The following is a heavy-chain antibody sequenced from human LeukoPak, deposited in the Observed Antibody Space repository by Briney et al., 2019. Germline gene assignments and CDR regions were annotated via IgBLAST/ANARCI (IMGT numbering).Heavy chain of an antibody. J-gene: IGHJ4*02. CDR3: ARDQAWAYGSGRRGSDY. V-gene: IGHV3-21*01. CDR1: GFTFSSYS. CDR2: ISSSSSYI. D-gene: IGHD3-10*01. Sequence: GGSLRLSCAASGFTFSSYSMNWVRQAPGKGLEWVSSISSSSSYIYYADSVKGRFTISRDNAKNSLYLQMNSLRAEDTAVYYCARDQAWAYGSGRRGSDYWGQGTLVTVFS.